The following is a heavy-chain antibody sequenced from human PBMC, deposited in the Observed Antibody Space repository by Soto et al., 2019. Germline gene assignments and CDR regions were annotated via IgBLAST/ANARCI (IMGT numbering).Heavy chain of an antibody. V-gene: IGHV4-59*01. CDR3: ARTSWAAAYFDY. CDR2: IYYSGST. J-gene: IGHJ4*02. Sequence: SETLSLTCTVSGGSISSYYWSWIRQPPGKGLEWIGYIYYSGSTNYNPSLKSRVTISVDTSKNQFSLKLSSVTAADTAVYYCARTSWAAAYFDYWGQATLVSVSS. CDR1: GGSISSYY. D-gene: IGHD6-13*01.